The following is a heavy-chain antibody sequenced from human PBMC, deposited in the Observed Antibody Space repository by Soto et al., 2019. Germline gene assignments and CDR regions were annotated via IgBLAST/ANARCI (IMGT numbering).Heavy chain of an antibody. D-gene: IGHD2-15*01. CDR1: GFTFSSYG. CDR2: IWYDGSNK. V-gene: IGHV3-33*01. CDR3: AREGTYCSGGSCYPHFDY. Sequence: PGGSLRLSCAASGFTFSSYGMHWVRQAPDKGLEWVAVIWYDGSNKYYADSVKGRFTISRDNSKNTLYLQMNSLRAEDTAVYYCAREGTYCSGGSCYPHFDYWGQGTLVTVSS. J-gene: IGHJ4*02.